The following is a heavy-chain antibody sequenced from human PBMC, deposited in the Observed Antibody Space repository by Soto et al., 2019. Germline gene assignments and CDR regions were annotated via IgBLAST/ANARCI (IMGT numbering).Heavy chain of an antibody. J-gene: IGHJ6*03. Sequence: PSETLSLTCTVSGGSISSSSYYWGWIRQPPGKGLEWIGSIYYSGSTYYNPSLKSRVTISVDTSKNQFSLKLSSVTAADTAVYYCARPDGRPAANPYYHYYMAVWGKGTTVTVSS. CDR1: GGSISSSSYY. D-gene: IGHD2-2*01. CDR2: IYYSGST. CDR3: ARPDGRPAANPYYHYYMAV. V-gene: IGHV4-39*01.